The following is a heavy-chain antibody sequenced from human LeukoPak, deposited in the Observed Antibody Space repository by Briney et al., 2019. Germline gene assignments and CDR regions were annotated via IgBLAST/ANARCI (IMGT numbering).Heavy chain of an antibody. D-gene: IGHD7-27*01. CDR3: ARDLVWGSGAFDI. J-gene: IGHJ3*02. CDR2: IYSGGST. Sequence: GRSLRLSCAASGFTVSSNYMSWVRQAPGKGLEWVSVIYSGGSTYYADSVKGRFTISRDNSKNTLYLQMNSLRAEDTAVYYCARDLVWGSGAFDIWGQGTMVTVSS. CDR1: GFTVSSNY. V-gene: IGHV3-53*01.